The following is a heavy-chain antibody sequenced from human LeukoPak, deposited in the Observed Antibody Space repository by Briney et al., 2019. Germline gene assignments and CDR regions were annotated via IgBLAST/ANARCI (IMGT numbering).Heavy chain of an antibody. D-gene: IGHD3-10*01. CDR2: ISYDGSNK. Sequence: GGSLRLSCAASGFTFSSYAMHWVRQAPGKGLESVSVISYDGSNKYYADSVKGRFTISRDNSKNTLYLQMNSLRAEDTAVYYCAREAATMVRGVLTTLQMDVWGKGTTVTVSS. CDR3: AREAATMVRGVLTTLQMDV. CDR1: GFTFSSYA. V-gene: IGHV3-30*04. J-gene: IGHJ6*04.